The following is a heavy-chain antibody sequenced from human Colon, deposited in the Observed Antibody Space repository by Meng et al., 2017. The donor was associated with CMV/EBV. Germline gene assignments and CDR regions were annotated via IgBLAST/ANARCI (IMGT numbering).Heavy chain of an antibody. CDR3: VGVRTFNYDSSGQSLDY. CDR1: GLNSDRYW. CDR2: IKKDGSEK. J-gene: IGHJ4*02. Sequence: GGSLRPSCATSGLNSDRYWVTWVRQAPGKGLEWVANIKKDGSEKNYVDSVKGRFIISTDNSKNSVFLQMNSLRVEDTALYYCVGVRTFNYDSSGQSLDYWGQGTLVTVSS. V-gene: IGHV3-7*01. D-gene: IGHD3-22*01.